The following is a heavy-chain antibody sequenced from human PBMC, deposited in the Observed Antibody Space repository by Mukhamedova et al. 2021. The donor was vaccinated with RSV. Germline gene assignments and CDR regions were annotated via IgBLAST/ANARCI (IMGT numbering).Heavy chain of an antibody. CDR2: IRSKAYGGTT. Sequence: GKGLEWVGFIRSKAYGGTTEYAASVKGRFTISRDNAKNSLYLQMNSLRAEDTAVYYCARSDSSGYYGKCFDYWGQGTLVTVSS. J-gene: IGHJ4*02. V-gene: IGHV3-49*02. D-gene: IGHD3-22*01. CDR3: ARSDSSGYYGKCFDY.